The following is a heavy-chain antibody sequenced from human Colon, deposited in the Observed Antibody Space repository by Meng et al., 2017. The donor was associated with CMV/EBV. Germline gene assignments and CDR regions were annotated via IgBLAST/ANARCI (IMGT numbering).Heavy chain of an antibody. CDR2: IRFDGSKQ. Sequence: QVQLVEVGGGVVQAGGSLTLSCASSGFIFSNNSMRWVRQPPGTGLGGVAHIRFDGSKQNYVQSVKGRFTVSRHDPKNTMYLQMNDLRPEDTGVYNCATDHLWAMPNWGRGTLVTASS. CDR3: ATDHLWAMPN. D-gene: IGHD3-3*02. J-gene: IGHJ4*02. V-gene: IGHV3-30*02. CDR1: GFIFSNNS.